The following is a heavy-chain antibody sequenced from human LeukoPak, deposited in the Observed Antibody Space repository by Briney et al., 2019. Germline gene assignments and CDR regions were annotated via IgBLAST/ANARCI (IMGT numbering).Heavy chain of an antibody. J-gene: IGHJ4*02. Sequence: SETLSLTCTVSGGSISSGSYYWSWIRQPAGKGLEWIGRIYTSGSTNYNPSLKSRVTISVDTSKNQFSLKLSSVTAADTAVYYCARHFAGTDYWGQGTLVTVSS. CDR2: IYTSGST. CDR1: GGSISSGSYY. D-gene: IGHD6-13*01. CDR3: ARHFAGTDY. V-gene: IGHV4-61*02.